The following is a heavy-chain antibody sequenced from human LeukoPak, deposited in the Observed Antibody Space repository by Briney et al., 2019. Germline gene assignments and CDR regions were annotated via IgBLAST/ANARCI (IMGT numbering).Heavy chain of an antibody. Sequence: ASVNVSCKASGYTLTDYYVHWMQQAPRQGLEWMDQVNPDTDDTNHPQKFQGRVTMTRETSINTAYVHLSRLTPDDTAIYYCARVGPTSYFDYWGQETRVSVPS. J-gene: IGHJ4*02. CDR1: GYTLTDYY. CDR2: VNPDTDDT. CDR3: ARVGPTSYFDY. V-gene: IGHV1-2*06.